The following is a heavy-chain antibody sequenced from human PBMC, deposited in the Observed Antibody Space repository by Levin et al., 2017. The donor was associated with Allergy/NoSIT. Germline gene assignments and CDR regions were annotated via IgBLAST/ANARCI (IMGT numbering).Heavy chain of an antibody. D-gene: IGHD2-2*02. V-gene: IGHV3-11*05. CDR3: ARDRYCSSTSCYISADFDY. CDR2: ISSSSSYT. CDR1: GFTFSDYY. J-gene: IGHJ4*02. Sequence: RSGGSLRLSCAASGFTFSDYYMSWIRQAPGKGLEWVSYISSSSSYTNYADSVKGRFTISRDNAKNSLYLQMNSLRAEDTAVYYCARDRYCSSTSCYISADFDYWGQGTLVTVSS.